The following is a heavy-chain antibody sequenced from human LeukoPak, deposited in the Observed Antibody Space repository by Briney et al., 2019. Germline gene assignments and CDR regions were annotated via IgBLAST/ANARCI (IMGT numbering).Heavy chain of an antibody. CDR2: INHCGST. CDR1: GGSFSGYY. Sequence: PSETLSLTCAVYGGSFSGYYWSWIRQPPGKGLEWIGEINHCGSTNYNPSLKSRVTISVDTSRNQFSLKLSSVTAADTAVYYCARALAEQLVLLLQPHMDVWGKGTTVTVSS. J-gene: IGHJ6*03. V-gene: IGHV4-34*01. CDR3: ARALAEQLVLLLQPHMDV. D-gene: IGHD6-13*01.